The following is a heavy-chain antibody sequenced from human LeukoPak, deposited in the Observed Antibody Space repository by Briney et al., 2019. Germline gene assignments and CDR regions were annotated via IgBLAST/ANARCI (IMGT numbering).Heavy chain of an antibody. J-gene: IGHJ5*02. D-gene: IGHD3-16*01. CDR2: IIPILGIV. CDR1: GGTFSSYA. CDR3: ARDSHASRGVWGIFSFDP. Sequence: ASVKVSCKASGGTFSSYAISWVRQAPGQGLEWMGRIIPILGIVNYAQKFQGRVTITADKSTSTAYMELSSLRSEDTAVYYCARDSHASRGVWGIFSFDPWGQGTLVTVSS. V-gene: IGHV1-69*04.